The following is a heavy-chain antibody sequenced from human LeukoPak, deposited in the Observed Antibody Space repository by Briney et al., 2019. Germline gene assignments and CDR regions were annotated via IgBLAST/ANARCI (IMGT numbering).Heavy chain of an antibody. D-gene: IGHD6-19*01. J-gene: IGHJ4*02. CDR2: ISASGSYT. V-gene: IGHV3-11*03. Sequence: NPGGSLRLSCAASGFSFSDEYMSWIRQAPGQGLEGISYISASGSYTIYADSVKGRFTISRDNAKNSLYLQMNSLRAEDTAVYYCGRSRGAGPGAHFDVWGQGTLVTVSS. CDR1: GFSFSDEY. CDR3: GRSRGAGPGAHFDV.